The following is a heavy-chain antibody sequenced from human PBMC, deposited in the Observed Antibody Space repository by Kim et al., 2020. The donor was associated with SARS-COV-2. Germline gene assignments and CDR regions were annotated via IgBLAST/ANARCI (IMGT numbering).Heavy chain of an antibody. CDR2: ISWNSGSI. CDR3: AKESGGLLTIFGVVTNFDY. CDR1: GFTFGDYA. J-gene: IGHJ4*02. Sequence: GGSLRLSCAASGFTFGDYAMHWVRQAPGKGLEWVSGISWNSGSIGYADSVKGRFTISRDNAKNSLYLQMNSLRAEDTALYYCAKESGGLLTIFGVVTNFDYWGQGTLVTVSS. D-gene: IGHD3-3*01. V-gene: IGHV3-9*01.